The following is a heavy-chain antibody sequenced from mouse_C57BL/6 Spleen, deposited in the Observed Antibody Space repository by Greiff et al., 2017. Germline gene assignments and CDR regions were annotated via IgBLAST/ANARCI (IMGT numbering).Heavy chain of an antibody. V-gene: IGHV1-64*01. D-gene: IGHD2-5*01. CDR1: GYTFTSYW. J-gene: IGHJ4*01. Sequence: QVQLQQPGAELVKPGASVKLSCKASGYTFTSYWMHWVKQRPGQGLEWIGMIHPNSGSTNYTEKFKSKATLTVDKSSSTAYMQLSSLTSEDSAVYYCAYSNLYAMDYWGQGTSVTVSS. CDR3: AYSNLYAMDY. CDR2: IHPNSGST.